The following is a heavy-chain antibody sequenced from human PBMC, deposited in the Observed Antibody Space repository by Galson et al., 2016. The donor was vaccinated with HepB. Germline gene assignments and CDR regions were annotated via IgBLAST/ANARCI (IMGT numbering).Heavy chain of an antibody. V-gene: IGHV3-23*01. Sequence: SLRLPCAASGVTFSTHAMTWVRQAPGKGLEWVSAVTGSGGSTYYAGSVKGRFTISRDNTRNTLYLQMNGLRAEDTAVYYCAKFSTSSGWFDPWGQGTLVTVSS. CDR1: GVTFSTHA. J-gene: IGHJ5*02. CDR2: VTGSGGST. CDR3: AKFSTSSGWFDP. D-gene: IGHD6-6*01.